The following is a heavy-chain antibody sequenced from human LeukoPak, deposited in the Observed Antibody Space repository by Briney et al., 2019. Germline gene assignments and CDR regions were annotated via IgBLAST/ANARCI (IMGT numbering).Heavy chain of an antibody. CDR1: GGSISSYY. CDR3: ARVRISGHHFDY. CDR2: IYYSGST. V-gene: IGHV4-59*01. D-gene: IGHD1-20*01. Sequence: PSETLSLTCTVSGGSISSYYWSWIRQPPGKGLEWIGYIYYSGSTNYNPSLKSRVTISVDTSKNQFSLKLSSVTAADTAVYYCARVRISGHHFDYWGQGTLATVSS. J-gene: IGHJ4*02.